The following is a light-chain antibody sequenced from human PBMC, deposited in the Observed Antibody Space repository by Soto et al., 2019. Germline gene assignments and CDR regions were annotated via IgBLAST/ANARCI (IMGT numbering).Light chain of an antibody. CDR2: DAS. J-gene: IGKJ3*01. CDR3: QKHNTVPLT. Sequence: AIQLTQSPSSLSASVGDRLTITCRASQDISSGLAWYQQKPGRAPKLLIYDASTLVSGVPSRFSGTGSGTAFTLSISSLQPEDFATYYCQKHNTVPLTFGPGTKVDIK. V-gene: IGKV1-13*02. CDR1: QDISSG.